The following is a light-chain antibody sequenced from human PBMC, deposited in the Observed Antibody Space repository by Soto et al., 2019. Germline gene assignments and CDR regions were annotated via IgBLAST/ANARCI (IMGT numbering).Light chain of an antibody. CDR1: QSVGPN. CDR2: GAS. Sequence: EIVMTQSPASLSVSPGERVTLSCRASQSVGPNLAWSQERPAQAPRLLIFGASTRATDIPARFSGSGSGTEFTLAITSLQSEDFAVYYCQHYNETPLAFGGVTKVEIK. J-gene: IGKJ4*01. CDR3: QHYNETPLA. V-gene: IGKV3-15*01.